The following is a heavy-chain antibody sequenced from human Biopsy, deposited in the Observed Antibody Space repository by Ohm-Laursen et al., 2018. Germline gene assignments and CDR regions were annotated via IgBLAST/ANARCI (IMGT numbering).Heavy chain of an antibody. CDR1: TGTFDSYG. V-gene: IGHV1-18*01. J-gene: IGHJ6*02. Sequence: ASVKVSCKTSTGTFDSYGVTWVRQAPGQGLEWMGWISAYNGNGNYAQKFQGRVTMTTDTSTSTAYMELRSLRSDDTAVYFCAREEDNSGYDYYGMDVWGQGTTVTVSS. CDR3: AREEDNSGYDYYGMDV. CDR2: ISAYNGNG. D-gene: IGHD3-22*01.